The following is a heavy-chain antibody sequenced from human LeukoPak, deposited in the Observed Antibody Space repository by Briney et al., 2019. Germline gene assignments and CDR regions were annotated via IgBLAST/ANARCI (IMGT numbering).Heavy chain of an antibody. D-gene: IGHD4-17*01. Sequence: PSETLSLTCAVSGYSISSGYYWGWIRQPPGKALEWIGSIYHSGSTYYNPSLKSRVTISVDTSKNQLSLKLSSVTAADTAVYYCARMTTVTTSWFDPWGQGTLVTVSS. CDR1: GYSISSGYY. CDR2: IYHSGST. CDR3: ARMTTVTTSWFDP. J-gene: IGHJ5*02. V-gene: IGHV4-38-2*01.